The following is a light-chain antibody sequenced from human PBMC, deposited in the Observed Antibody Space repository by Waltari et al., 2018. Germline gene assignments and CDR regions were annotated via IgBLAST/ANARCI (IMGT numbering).Light chain of an antibody. CDR1: QSLTNRY. J-gene: IGKJ2*01. CDR3: QQYGSSIMYT. V-gene: IGKV3-20*01. Sequence: VLTQSPDPLSLSPGDRATLSCRASQSLTNRYLVWYQQKPGQAPRLLIYGASNRAAGIPDRFSGSGSGTDFTLTISRLEPDDSAVYYCQQYGSSIMYTFGQGTKLEIK. CDR2: GAS.